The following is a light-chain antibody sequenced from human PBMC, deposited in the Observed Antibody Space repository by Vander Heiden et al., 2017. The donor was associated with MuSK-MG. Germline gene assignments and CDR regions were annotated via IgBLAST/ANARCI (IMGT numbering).Light chain of an antibody. CDR3: NSRDSSGDHLV. V-gene: IGLV3-19*01. Sequence: SSEPTQDPAVSVALGQTVRITCQGDSLRSYYASWYQQKPGQAPVLVIYDKNNRPSGIPDRFSGSSSGNTASLTITGAQAEDEADYYCNSRDSSGDHLVFGGGTKRTVL. CDR1: SLRSYY. J-gene: IGLJ3*02. CDR2: DKN.